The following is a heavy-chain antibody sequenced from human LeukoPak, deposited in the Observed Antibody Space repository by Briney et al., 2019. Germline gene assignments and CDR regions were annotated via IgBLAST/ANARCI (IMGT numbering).Heavy chain of an antibody. CDR2: ISNDGNDK. Sequence: GGSLRLSCAASGSTFRRYAMHWVRQAPGKGLDWVAVISNDGNDKYYADSVKGRFTISRDNSENTVSLQLNSLRPEDTAVYFCARATGGAAAASPIGNWGQGTLVSVSS. CDR3: ARATGGAAAASPIGN. J-gene: IGHJ4*02. V-gene: IGHV3-30-3*01. CDR1: GSTFRRYA. D-gene: IGHD6-13*01.